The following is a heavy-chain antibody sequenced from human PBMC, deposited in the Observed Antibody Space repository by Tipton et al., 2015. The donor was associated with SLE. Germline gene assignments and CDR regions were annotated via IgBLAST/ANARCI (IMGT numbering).Heavy chain of an antibody. CDR1: GGSISSYY. CDR3: ARVDGYSGRWFFDL. Sequence: TLSLTCTFSGGSISSYYWSWIRQPPGKGLEWIGYIHYSGNTNYNPSLKSRFTISVDTSKNQFSLKVSSVTAAGTALYYCARVDGYSGRWFFDLWGRGTLVTVFS. J-gene: IGHJ2*01. V-gene: IGHV4-59*01. D-gene: IGHD5-24*01. CDR2: IHYSGNT.